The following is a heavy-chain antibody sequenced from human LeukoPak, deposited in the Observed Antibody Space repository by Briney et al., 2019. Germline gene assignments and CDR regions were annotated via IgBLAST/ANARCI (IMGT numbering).Heavy chain of an antibody. J-gene: IGHJ4*02. CDR2: ISGSDGST. Sequence: GGSLRLSCTASGFTFSNYAMSWVRQTPGKGLEWVSTISGSDGSTYYADSVKGRFTISRDNSKNTLYLQMNSLRVEDTAIYYCAKGRGYCTGGSCYSDYWGQGTLVTVSS. CDR3: AKGRGYCTGGSCYSDY. V-gene: IGHV3-23*01. D-gene: IGHD2-15*01. CDR1: GFTFSNYA.